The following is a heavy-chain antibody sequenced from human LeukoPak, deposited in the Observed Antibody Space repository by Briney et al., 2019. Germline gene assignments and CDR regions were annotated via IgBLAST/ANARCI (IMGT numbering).Heavy chain of an antibody. CDR2: ISSSSSYT. V-gene: IGHV3-11*03. J-gene: IGHJ4*02. Sequence: GGSLRLSCEASGFTFSDYYMSWIRQAPGKGLEWVSYISSSSSYTNYADSVKGRFTISRDNAKNSLYLQMNSLRAEDTAVYYCAKGGYCSSTSCLIGIFDYWGQGTLVTVSS. D-gene: IGHD2-2*03. CDR1: GFTFSDYY. CDR3: AKGGYCSSTSCLIGIFDY.